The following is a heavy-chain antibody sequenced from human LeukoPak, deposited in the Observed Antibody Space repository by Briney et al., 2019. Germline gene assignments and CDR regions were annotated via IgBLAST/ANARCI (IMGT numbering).Heavy chain of an antibody. CDR3: AELGITMIGGV. CDR2: ISGNGGST. CDR1: GFTFSSYE. J-gene: IGHJ6*04. D-gene: IGHD3-10*02. V-gene: IGHV3-48*03. Sequence: GGSLRLSCAASGFTFSSYEMNWVRQAPGKGLEWVSVISGNGGSTYYAESVKGRFTISRDNAKNSLYLQMNSLRAEDTAVYYCAELGITMIGGVWGKGTTVTISS.